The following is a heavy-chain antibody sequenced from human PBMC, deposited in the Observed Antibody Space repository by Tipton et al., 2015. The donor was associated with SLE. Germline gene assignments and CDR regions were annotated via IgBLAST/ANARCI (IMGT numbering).Heavy chain of an antibody. D-gene: IGHD5-18*01. J-gene: IGHJ4*02. V-gene: IGHV3-33*03. CDR3: ARRGETQVWVPDN. Sequence: SLRLSCAASGFTFSNYGMHWVRQAPGKGLEWVAVIWYDGSDTFYGDSVRGRFTISRDNSKNILYLQMNSLRAGDTAVYYCARRGETQVWVPDNWGQGTLVTVSS. CDR2: IWYDGSDT. CDR1: GFTFSNYG.